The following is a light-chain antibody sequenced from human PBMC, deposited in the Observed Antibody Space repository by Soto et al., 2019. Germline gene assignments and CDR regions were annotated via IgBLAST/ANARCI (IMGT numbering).Light chain of an antibody. CDR1: QSISSW. CDR3: QQYNSSPLT. CDR2: DAS. Sequence: DIQMTQSPSTLSASVGDRVTITCRASQSISSWLAWYQQKPGKAPKLLIYDASSLESGVPSRFSGGGSGTEFTLTISSLPPDDFAPYYCQQYNSSPLTFGGGTKVDIK. V-gene: IGKV1-5*01. J-gene: IGKJ4*01.